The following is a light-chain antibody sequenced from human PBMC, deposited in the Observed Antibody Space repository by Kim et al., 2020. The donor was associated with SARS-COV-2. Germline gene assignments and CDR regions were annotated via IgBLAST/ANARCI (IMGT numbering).Light chain of an antibody. CDR1: QSVSSN. V-gene: IGKV3-15*01. Sequence: VSPGERTTPSSRASQSVSSNLAWYQQKPGQAPRLRIYGASTRATGIPARFSGSGSGTEFTLTISSLQSEDFAVYYCQQYNNWPIYTFGQGTKLEIK. CDR2: GAS. J-gene: IGKJ2*01. CDR3: QQYNNWPIYT.